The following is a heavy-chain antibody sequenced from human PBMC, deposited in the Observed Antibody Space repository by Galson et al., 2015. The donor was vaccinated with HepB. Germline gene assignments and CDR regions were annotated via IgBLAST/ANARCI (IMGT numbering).Heavy chain of an antibody. J-gene: IGHJ3*02. D-gene: IGHD3-22*01. CDR3: AKDLTPDYDSSGLGAFDI. CDR1: GFTFDDYA. CDR2: ISWNSGSI. Sequence: SLRLSCAASGFTFDDYAMHWVRQAPGKGLEWVSGISWNSGSIGYADSVKGRFTISRDNAKNSLYLQMNSLRAEDTALYYCAKDLTPDYDSSGLGAFDIWGQGTMVTVSS. V-gene: IGHV3-9*01.